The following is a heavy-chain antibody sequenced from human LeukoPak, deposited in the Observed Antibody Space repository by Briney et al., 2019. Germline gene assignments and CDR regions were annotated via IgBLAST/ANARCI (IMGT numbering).Heavy chain of an antibody. J-gene: IGHJ4*02. CDR2: IKRRSDGETT. CDR3: STDRRLTGLFDF. Sequence: TCAVYGGSFSGYYWSWIRQPPGKGLEWIARIKRRSDGETTDYAAPVKGRFTISRDDSKNTLYLQMNNLKTEDAAVYYCSTDRRLTGLFDFWGQGTLVTVSS. V-gene: IGHV3-15*01. CDR1: GGSFSGYY. D-gene: IGHD3-9*01.